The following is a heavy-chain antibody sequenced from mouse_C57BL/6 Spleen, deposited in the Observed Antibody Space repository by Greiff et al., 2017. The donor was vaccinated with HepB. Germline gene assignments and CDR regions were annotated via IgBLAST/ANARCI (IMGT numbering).Heavy chain of an antibody. V-gene: IGHV1-81*01. Sequence: QVQLKESGAELARPGASVKLSCKASGYTFTSYGISWVKQRTGQGLEWIGEIYPRSGNNYYNEKFKGKATLTADKSSSTAYMELRSLTSADSAVYFGAREVATDFDYWGQGTTLTVSS. CDR2: IYPRSGNN. D-gene: IGHD1-1*01. CDR1: GYTFTSYG. J-gene: IGHJ2*01. CDR3: AREVATDFDY.